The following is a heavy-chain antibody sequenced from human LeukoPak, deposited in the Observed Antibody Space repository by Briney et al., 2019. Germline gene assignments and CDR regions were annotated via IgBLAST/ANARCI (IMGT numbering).Heavy chain of an antibody. V-gene: IGHV4-30-2*01. CDR1: GGSISSGGYS. D-gene: IGHD3-22*01. Sequence: SQTLSLTCAVSGGSISSGGYSWSWIRQPPGKGLEWIGYIYHSGSTYYNPSLKSRVTISVDRSKNQFSLKLSPVTAADTAVYYCARGGRAHDYYYDSSGYYYDWFDPWGQGTLVTVSS. CDR3: ARGGRAHDYYYDSSGYYYDWFDP. CDR2: IYHSGST. J-gene: IGHJ5*02.